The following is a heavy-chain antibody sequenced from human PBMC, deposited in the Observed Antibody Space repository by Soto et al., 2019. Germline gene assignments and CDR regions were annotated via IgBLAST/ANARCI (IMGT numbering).Heavy chain of an antibody. J-gene: IGHJ6*02. D-gene: IGHD6-19*01. CDR1: GGSMNSYY. CDR2: IYYIGST. CDR3: ARCALGYSSGWPLGYYGMDV. V-gene: IGHV4-59*01. Sequence: SETLSLTCTVSGGSMNSYYWTWIRQPPGKGLEWIGNIYYIGSTNYNPSLKSRVTISVDTSNNQFSLKLSSVTAADTAVYYCARCALGYSSGWPLGYYGMDVWGQGTTVTVSS.